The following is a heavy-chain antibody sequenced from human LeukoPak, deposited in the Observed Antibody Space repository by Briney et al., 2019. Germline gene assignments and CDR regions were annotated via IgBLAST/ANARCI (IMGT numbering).Heavy chain of an antibody. Sequence: GGSLRLSCVGSVFTFRSHAMSWVRQVPEKGLEFVSGIYENGGTTYYADSVKGRFSISRDNSKNTLYLQMDSLRGEDTAVYYCAKDFRIGYSAHFDYWGQGALVTVSS. J-gene: IGHJ4*02. CDR1: VFTFRSHA. CDR2: IYENGGTT. CDR3: AKDFRIGYSAHFDY. V-gene: IGHV3-23*01. D-gene: IGHD2-21*01.